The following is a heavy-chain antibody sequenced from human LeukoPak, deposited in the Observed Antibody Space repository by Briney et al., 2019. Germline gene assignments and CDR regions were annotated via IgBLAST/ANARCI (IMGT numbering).Heavy chain of an antibody. CDR1: GFTFSSYW. CDR3: AILTMIVVEYAFDI. V-gene: IGHV3-74*01. Sequence: GGSLRLSCAASGFTFSSYWMHWVRHAPGKGLVWVSRINSDGSSTSYADSVKGRFTISRDNAKNTLYLQMNSLRAEDTAVYYCAILTMIVVEYAFDIWGQGTMVTVSS. D-gene: IGHD3-22*01. CDR2: INSDGSST. J-gene: IGHJ3*02.